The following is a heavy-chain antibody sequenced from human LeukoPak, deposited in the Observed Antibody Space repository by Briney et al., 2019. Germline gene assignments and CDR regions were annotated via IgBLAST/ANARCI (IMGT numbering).Heavy chain of an antibody. Sequence: PGGPLRLSCAASGFTFSNYWMTWVRQAPGKGLEWVANIKHDGSDKYYVDSVRGRFSISRENAKNSLYLQMNSLRAEDTAVYYCATTGQLSFWGQGTLVTVSS. D-gene: IGHD4-17*01. J-gene: IGHJ4*02. CDR3: ATTGQLSF. CDR2: IKHDGSDK. CDR1: GFTFSNYW. V-gene: IGHV3-7*05.